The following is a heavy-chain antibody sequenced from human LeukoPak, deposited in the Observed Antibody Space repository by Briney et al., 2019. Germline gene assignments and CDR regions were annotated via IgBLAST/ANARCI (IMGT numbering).Heavy chain of an antibody. CDR2: VSYDGSNK. J-gene: IGHJ4*02. V-gene: IGHV3-30*04. CDR3: ARGYCTGGSCSKYDY. Sequence: GGSLRLSCAASGFTFSSCAMHWVRQAPGKGLEWVAVVSYDGSNKYYADSVKGRFTISRDNSKNTLPLQMNSLRADDTAVYYCARGYCTGGSCSKYDYWGQGTLVTVSS. CDR1: GFTFSSCA. D-gene: IGHD2-15*01.